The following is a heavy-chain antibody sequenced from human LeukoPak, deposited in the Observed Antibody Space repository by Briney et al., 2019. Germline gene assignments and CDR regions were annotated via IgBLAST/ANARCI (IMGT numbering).Heavy chain of an antibody. CDR1: GYTFSSHY. Sequence: ASVKVSCKASGYTFSSHYMYWVRQAPGQGLEWMGGIIPIFGTANYAQKLQGRVTITADESTSTAYMELSSLRSEDTAVYYCARGGITGPPSGYWGQGTLVTVSS. J-gene: IGHJ4*02. CDR3: ARGGITGPPSGY. CDR2: IIPIFGTA. D-gene: IGHD1-20*01. V-gene: IGHV1-69*13.